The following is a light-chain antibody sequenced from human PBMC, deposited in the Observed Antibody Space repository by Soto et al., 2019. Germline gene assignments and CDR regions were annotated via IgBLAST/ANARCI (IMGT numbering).Light chain of an antibody. J-gene: IGLJ1*01. CDR2: AVS. CDR3: STYTRDDSYV. V-gene: IGLV2-14*01. Sequence: QSALTQPASGSGSPGQSITIYCTGTSGDVGLYDYVSWYHQHPGKAPQLMIYAVSNRPSGVSNRLSASKSGNTASLFISGLQAEDEADYYYSTYTRDDSYVCAAESKVTV. CDR1: SGDVGLYDY.